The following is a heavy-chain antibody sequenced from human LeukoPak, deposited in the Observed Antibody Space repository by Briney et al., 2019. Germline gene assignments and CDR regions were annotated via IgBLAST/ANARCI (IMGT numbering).Heavy chain of an antibody. V-gene: IGHV3-30*04. CDR2: ISYDGSNK. D-gene: IGHD6-13*01. CDR3: ARESGGSSSWYVDY. CDR1: GFTFSSYA. Sequence: PGRSLRLSCAASGFTFSSYAMHWVRQAPGKGLEWVAVISYDGSNKYYADSVKGRFTISRDNSKNTLYLQMNSLRAEDTAVYYCARESGGSSSWYVDYWGRGTLVTVSS. J-gene: IGHJ4*02.